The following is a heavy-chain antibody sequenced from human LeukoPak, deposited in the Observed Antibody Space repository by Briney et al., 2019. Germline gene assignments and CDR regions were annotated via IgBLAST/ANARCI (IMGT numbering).Heavy chain of an antibody. J-gene: IGHJ3*02. V-gene: IGHV3-23*01. CDR2: IRGIVVGT. CDR3: AKGPDYYDSSGYYVARGGAFDI. Sequence: GGSLRFSWEASGFTFSSNAISGVRQAPGGGLEWVSAIRGIVVGTYYADSVKGRFTISRDNSKNTLYLQMNSLRAEDTAVYYCAKGPDYYDSSGYYVARGGAFDIWGQGTMVTVSS. D-gene: IGHD3-22*01. CDR1: GFTFSSNA.